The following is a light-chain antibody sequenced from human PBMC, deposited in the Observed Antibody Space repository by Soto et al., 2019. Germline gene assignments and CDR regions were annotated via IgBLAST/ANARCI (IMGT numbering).Light chain of an antibody. V-gene: IGKV3-15*01. CDR2: GAS. J-gene: IGKJ1*01. CDR1: QSVTSSY. Sequence: EIVLTQSPGTLSLSPGERATLSCRASQSVTSSYLAWYQQKPGQAPRLLIYGASTRATGIPARFSGSGSGTEFTLTISSLQSEYFAVYYCQQYNNWPWTFGQGTKVDIK. CDR3: QQYNNWPWT.